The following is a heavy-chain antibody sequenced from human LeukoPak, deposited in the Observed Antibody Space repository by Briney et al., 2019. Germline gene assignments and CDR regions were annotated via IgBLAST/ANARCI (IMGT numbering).Heavy chain of an antibody. CDR1: GFTFSSYW. J-gene: IGHJ5*02. CDR3: APANYGGFVLVS. V-gene: IGHV3-7*03. Sequence: GGSLRLSCAASGFTFSSYWMTWVRQAPGKGLEWVANINQDGSEKYYVDSVKGRFTISRDNPKNSLYLQMNSLRAEDTAVYYCAPANYGGFVLVSWGQGTLVTVSS. CDR2: INQDGSEK. D-gene: IGHD4-23*01.